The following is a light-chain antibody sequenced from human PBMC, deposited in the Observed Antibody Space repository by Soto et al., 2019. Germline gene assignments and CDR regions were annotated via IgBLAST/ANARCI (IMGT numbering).Light chain of an antibody. CDR2: AAS. Sequence: DLQMTQSPSSLSASVGDRVTITCRASESISRHLNWYQQNPGKAPNLLIYAASTLQNGVPSRFSGSGSGTDFTLAICSLQPEDFATYSCQQSYSTLSISFGQGTRLAIK. CDR1: ESISRH. J-gene: IGKJ5*01. CDR3: QQSYSTLSIS. V-gene: IGKV1-39*01.